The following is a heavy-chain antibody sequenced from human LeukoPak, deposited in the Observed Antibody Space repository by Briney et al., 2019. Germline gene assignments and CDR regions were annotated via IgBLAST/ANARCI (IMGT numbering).Heavy chain of an antibody. CDR1: GGSISSYY. CDR3: ARGCTNGVCYLDY. Sequence: SETLSLTCTVSGGSISSYYWSWIRQPPGKGLEWIGYIYYSGSTNYNPSLKSRVTISVDTSKNQFSPKLSSVTAADTAVYYCARGCTNGVCYLDYWGQGTLVTVSS. J-gene: IGHJ4*02. V-gene: IGHV4-59*01. D-gene: IGHD2-8*01. CDR2: IYYSGST.